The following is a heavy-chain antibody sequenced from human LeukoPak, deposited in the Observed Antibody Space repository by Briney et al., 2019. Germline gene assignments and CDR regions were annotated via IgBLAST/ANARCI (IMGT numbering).Heavy chain of an antibody. Sequence: GTLSLTCAVSGGSISSSNWWSWVPPPPGKGLVWVSRIKSDGSGIAYPGSVEGRFPISRDNAKKTLYLQMNSLRAEDTAMYYCAGLDFDQDYWGQGTLVTVSS. V-gene: IGHV3-74*01. CDR2: IKSDGSGI. D-gene: IGHD3/OR15-3a*01. J-gene: IGHJ4*02. CDR1: GGSISSSNW. CDR3: AGLDFDQDY.